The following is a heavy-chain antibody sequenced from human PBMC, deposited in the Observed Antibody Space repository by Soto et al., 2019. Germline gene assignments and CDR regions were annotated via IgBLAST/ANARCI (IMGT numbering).Heavy chain of an antibody. Sequence: GASVKVSCKASGYTFTSYDINWVRQATGQGLEWMGWMNPNSGNTGYAQKFQGRVTMTRNTSISTAYMELSSLRSEDTAVYYCARAREVTIFGVVISSIYYNAMDVWGQGTTVTVSS. V-gene: IGHV1-8*01. CDR3: ARAREVTIFGVVISSIYYNAMDV. J-gene: IGHJ6*02. CDR2: MNPNSGNT. D-gene: IGHD3-3*01. CDR1: GYTFTSYD.